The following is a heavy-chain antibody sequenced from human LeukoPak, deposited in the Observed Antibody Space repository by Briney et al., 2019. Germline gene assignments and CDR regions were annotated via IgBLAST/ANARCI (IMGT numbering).Heavy chain of an antibody. CDR3: ARGMDIVVVVAATPFDY. CDR1: GFTFSSYS. D-gene: IGHD2-15*01. J-gene: IGHJ4*02. CDR2: ISSSSSYI. Sequence: AGGSLRLSCGASGFTFSSYSMNWVRQAPGKGPEWVSSISSSSSYIYYADSVKGRFTVSRDNAKNSLYLQMNSLRAEDTAVYYCARGMDIVVVVAATPFDYWGQGTLVTVSS. V-gene: IGHV3-21*01.